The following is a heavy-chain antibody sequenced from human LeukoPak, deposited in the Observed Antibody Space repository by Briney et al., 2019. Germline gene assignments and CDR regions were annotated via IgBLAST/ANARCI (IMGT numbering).Heavy chain of an antibody. Sequence: GRSLRLSCAASGFTFSSYAMHWVRQAPGKGLEWAAVISYDGSNKYYADSVKGRFTISRDNSKNTLYLQMNSLRAEDTAVYYCAREGVIAAAGAIDYWGQGTLVTVSS. CDR1: GFTFSSYA. D-gene: IGHD6-13*01. J-gene: IGHJ4*02. V-gene: IGHV3-30-3*01. CDR2: ISYDGSNK. CDR3: AREGVIAAAGAIDY.